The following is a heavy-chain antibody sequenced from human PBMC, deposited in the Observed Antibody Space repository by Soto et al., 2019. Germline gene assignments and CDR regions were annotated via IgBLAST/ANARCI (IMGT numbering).Heavy chain of an antibody. J-gene: IGHJ1*01. V-gene: IGHV3-23*01. CDR1: GFTFNNYA. CDR3: AKAYSSSWYSYFQH. D-gene: IGHD6-13*01. CDR2: ISGSGGST. Sequence: GGSLRLSCAASGFTFNNYAMNWVRQAPGKGLEWVSAISGSGGSTYYADSVKGRFTVSRDNSKNTLYLQMNDPRAEDTAVYYCAKAYSSSWYSYFQHWGQGTLVTVSS.